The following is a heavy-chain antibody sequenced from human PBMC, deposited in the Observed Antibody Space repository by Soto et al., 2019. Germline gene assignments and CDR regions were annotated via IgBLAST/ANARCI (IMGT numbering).Heavy chain of an antibody. CDR2: INAGNGNT. D-gene: IGHD6-13*01. J-gene: IGHJ6*02. V-gene: IGHV1-3*01. CDR1: GYTFTSYA. CDR3: ARGQQQPLRHYGMAV. Sequence: ASVKVSCKASGYTFTSYAMHWVRQAPGQRLEWMGWINAGNGNTKYSQKFQGRVTITRDTSASTAYMELSSLRSEDTAVYYCARGQQQPLRHYGMAVWGQGTTVTVSS.